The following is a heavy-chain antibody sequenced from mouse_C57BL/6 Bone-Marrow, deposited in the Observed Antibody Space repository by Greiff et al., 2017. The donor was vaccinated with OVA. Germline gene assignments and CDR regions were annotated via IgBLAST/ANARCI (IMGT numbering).Heavy chain of an antibody. V-gene: IGHV1-55*01. CDR1: GSTFTSYW. Sequence: QVQLQQPGAELVKPGASVRMSCKASGSTFTSYWIPWVKQRPGQGLEWFGDTYAGRGSTNDNEKFKSKATRTVDTSASTAYMQLSSLTSEDSAVYYCARYDYDAPDYWGQGTSVTVSS. D-gene: IGHD2-4*01. CDR2: TYAGRGST. J-gene: IGHJ4*01. CDR3: ARYDYDAPDY.